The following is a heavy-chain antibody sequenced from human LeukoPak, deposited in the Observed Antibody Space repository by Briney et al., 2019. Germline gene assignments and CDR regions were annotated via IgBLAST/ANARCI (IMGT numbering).Heavy chain of an antibody. CDR2: IYFSGNT. V-gene: IGHV4-39*01. CDR1: GDSVTTASYY. Sequence: SETLSLTCTVSGDSVTTASYYWGWIRQPPGRGLEWIGSIYFSGNTYYNWSLKSRVAISIDTSKNQFSLNLTSVTASDTTVYYCARQGRYYYDSTKFTFDYWGQRTLVSVSS. J-gene: IGHJ4*02. D-gene: IGHD3-22*01. CDR3: ARQGRYYYDSTKFTFDY.